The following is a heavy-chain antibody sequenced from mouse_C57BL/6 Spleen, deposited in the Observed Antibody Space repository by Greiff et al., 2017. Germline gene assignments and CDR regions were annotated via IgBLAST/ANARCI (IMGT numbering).Heavy chain of an antibody. V-gene: IGHV1-59*01. J-gene: IGHJ2*01. CDR1: GYTFTSYW. CDR2: IDPYDSYT. CDR3: ASSTRGGSNWPYLDY. D-gene: IGHD4-1*01. Sequence: QVQLQQPGAELVRPGTSVKLSCKASGYTFTSYWMHWVKQRPGQGLEWIGVIDPYDSYTNYNQKFKGKATLTVDTSSSTAYMQLISLTSEDSAVYYCASSTRGGSNWPYLDYWGQGPTLTVSS.